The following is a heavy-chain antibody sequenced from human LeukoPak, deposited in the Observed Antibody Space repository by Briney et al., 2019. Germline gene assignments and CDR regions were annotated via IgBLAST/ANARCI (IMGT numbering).Heavy chain of an antibody. J-gene: IGHJ4*02. V-gene: IGHV3-23*01. D-gene: IGHD3-3*01. CDR3: AKGASSFWSGYYPIDY. CDR1: GFTFSSYA. CDR2: ISGSGGST. Sequence: GGSLRLSCAASGFTFSSYATSWVRQAPGKGLEWVSAISGSGGSTYYADSVKGRLTISRDNSKNTLYLQMSSLRAEDTAVYYCAKGASSFWSGYYPIDYWGQGTLVTVSS.